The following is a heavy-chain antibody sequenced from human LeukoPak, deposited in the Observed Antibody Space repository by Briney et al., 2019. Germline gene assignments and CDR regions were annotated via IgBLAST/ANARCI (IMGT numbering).Heavy chain of an antibody. J-gene: IGHJ2*01. CDR2: IKSDGSTT. CDR3: ARKLPFDL. Sequence: GGSLRLSCAASGFTFSSYWMHWVRHAPGRGLVWVSRIKSDGSTTNYADSVKGRFTISRDNAKHTLYLQMNSLRAEDTAVYYCARKLPFDLWGRGTLVTVSS. V-gene: IGHV3-74*01. CDR1: GFTFSSYW. D-gene: IGHD2-21*01.